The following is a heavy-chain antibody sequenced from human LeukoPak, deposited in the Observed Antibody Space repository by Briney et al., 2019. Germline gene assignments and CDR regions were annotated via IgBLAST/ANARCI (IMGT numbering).Heavy chain of an antibody. J-gene: IGHJ5*02. CDR2: INHSGST. CDR3: ARGLLNWFDP. V-gene: IGHV4-34*01. D-gene: IGHD1-26*01. CDR1: GGSFSGYY. Sequence: PSETLSLTCAVYGGSFSGYYWSWIRQPPGKGLEWIGEINHSGSTNYNPSLKSRVTISVDTSKNQFSLKLSSVTAADTAVYYCARGLLNWFDPWGQGTLVTVSS.